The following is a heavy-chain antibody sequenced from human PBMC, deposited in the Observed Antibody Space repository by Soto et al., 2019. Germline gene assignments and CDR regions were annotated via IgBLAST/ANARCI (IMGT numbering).Heavy chain of an antibody. CDR1: GFTFSSYS. J-gene: IGHJ4*02. CDR2: FRSGGDDGTT. D-gene: IGHD3-10*01. Sequence: GGSLRLSCAASGFTFSSYSMSWVRQAPGKGLEWVSGFRSGGDDGTTYYADSVRGRFTISRDNSKNTLFLQMNSLRAEDTAIYYCAKKVNSGSGSQFFDYWGQGTLVTVSS. CDR3: AKKVNSGSGSQFFDY. V-gene: IGHV3-23*01.